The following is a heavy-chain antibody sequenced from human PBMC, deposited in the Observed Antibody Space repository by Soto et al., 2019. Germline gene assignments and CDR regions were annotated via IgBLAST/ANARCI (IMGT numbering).Heavy chain of an antibody. D-gene: IGHD5-12*01. CDR3: ARVKGAYAIDY. CDR1: GFIFRDSS. CDR2: ISTSGSST. J-gene: IGHJ4*02. Sequence: QVQLVESGGGLVQPGGSLRLSCAASGFIFRDSSMSWIRQAPGKGPEWVSYISTSGSSTHYADSVKGRFTISRDNAKNSLYLQMDSLRAEDTAVYYCARVKGAYAIDYWGQGTLVTVSS. V-gene: IGHV3-11*01.